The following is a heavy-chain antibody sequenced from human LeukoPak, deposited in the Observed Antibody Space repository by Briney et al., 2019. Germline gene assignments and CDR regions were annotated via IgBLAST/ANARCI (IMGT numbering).Heavy chain of an antibody. D-gene: IGHD6-13*01. Sequence: SETLSLTCTVSGGSISSYYWSWIRQPPGKGLEWIAYISDIGSISYNPSLKSRVTISLDTSKNQFSLKLSSVTAADTAVYYCARGVYIAAAQYGYWGQGTLVTVSS. CDR1: GGSISSYY. CDR3: ARGVYIAAAQYGY. CDR2: ISDIGSI. J-gene: IGHJ4*02. V-gene: IGHV4-59*01.